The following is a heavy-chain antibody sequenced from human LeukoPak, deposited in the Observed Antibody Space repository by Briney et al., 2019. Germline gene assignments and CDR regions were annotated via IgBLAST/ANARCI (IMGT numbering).Heavy chain of an antibody. D-gene: IGHD4-17*01. CDR1: DDSFSSHY. J-gene: IGHJ3*02. V-gene: IGHV4-59*11. CDR3: ARDLVTVTKGFDI. Sequence: ASETLSLTCAVSDDSFSSHYWTWIRQPPGEGLEWIGYISYIGSTNYNPSLKSRVTISIDTSKNQFSLKLSSVTAADTAVYYCARDLVTVTKGFDIWGQGTMVSVSS. CDR2: ISYIGST.